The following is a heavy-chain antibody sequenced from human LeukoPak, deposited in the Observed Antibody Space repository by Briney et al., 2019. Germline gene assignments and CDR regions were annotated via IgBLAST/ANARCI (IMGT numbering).Heavy chain of an antibody. CDR1: GFTFSSYG. Sequence: PGRSLRLSCAASGFTFSSYGMHWVRQAPGKGLEWVAVIWYDGSNKYYADSVKGRFTISRDNSKNTLYLQMNSLRAEDTAVYYCARGSPLIYSSGLEDYWGQGTLVTVSS. CDR3: ARGSPLIYSSGLEDY. D-gene: IGHD6-19*01. CDR2: IWYDGSNK. J-gene: IGHJ4*02. V-gene: IGHV3-33*01.